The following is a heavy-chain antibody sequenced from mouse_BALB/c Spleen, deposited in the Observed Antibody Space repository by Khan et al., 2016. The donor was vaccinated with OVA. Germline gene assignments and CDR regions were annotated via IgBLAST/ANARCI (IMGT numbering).Heavy chain of an antibody. CDR2: INTFTGEP. Sequence: QIQLVQSGPELKKPGETVKISCKASGYTFTNYGMNWVKQAPGKGLKWMGWINTFTGEPTYADDFKGRFAFSLETSASTAYLQINNLKNEDTATHFCARTGGYFDVWGAGTTVTVSS. J-gene: IGHJ1*01. CDR1: GYTFTNYG. V-gene: IGHV9-3-1*01. CDR3: ARTGGYFDV. D-gene: IGHD4-1*01.